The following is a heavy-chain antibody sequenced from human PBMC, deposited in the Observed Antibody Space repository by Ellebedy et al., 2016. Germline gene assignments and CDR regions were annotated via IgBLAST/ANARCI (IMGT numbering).Heavy chain of an antibody. V-gene: IGHV1-24*01. D-gene: IGHD5-12*01. CDR2: FDPEDGET. Sequence: ASVKVSXXVSGYTLTELSMHWVRQAPGKGLEWMGGFDPEDGETIYAQKFQGRVTITADESTSTAYMELSSLRSEDTAVYYCAREGYSGYGSGSIDYWGQGTLVTVSS. CDR3: AREGYSGYGSGSIDY. CDR1: GYTLTELS. J-gene: IGHJ4*02.